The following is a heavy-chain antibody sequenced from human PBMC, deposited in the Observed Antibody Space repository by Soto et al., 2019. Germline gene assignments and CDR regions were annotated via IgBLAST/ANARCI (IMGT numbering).Heavy chain of an antibody. CDR1: GFTFSNAW. CDR3: TTADCTNGVCPLDY. D-gene: IGHD2-8*01. V-gene: IGHV3-15*01. CDR2: IKSKTDGGTT. J-gene: IGHJ4*02. Sequence: EVQLVESGGGLVKPGGSLRLSCAASGFTFSNAWMSWVRQAPGKGLEWVGCIKSKTDGGTTDYAAPVKGRFTISRDDSKNTLYLQMNSLKTEDTAVYYCTTADCTNGVCPLDYWGQGTLVTVSS.